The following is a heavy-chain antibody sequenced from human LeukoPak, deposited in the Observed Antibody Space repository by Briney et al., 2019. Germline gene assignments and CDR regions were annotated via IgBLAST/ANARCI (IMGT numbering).Heavy chain of an antibody. Sequence: GGSLRLSCAASGFTFSSYDMHWVRQATGKGLEWVSAIGTAGDTYYPGSVKGRFTISRENAKNSLYLQMNSLRAWDTAVYYCARSITMVRGPAFDIWGQGSMVTVSS. D-gene: IGHD3-10*01. V-gene: IGHV3-13*01. CDR1: GFTFSSYD. CDR2: IGTAGDT. CDR3: ARSITMVRGPAFDI. J-gene: IGHJ3*02.